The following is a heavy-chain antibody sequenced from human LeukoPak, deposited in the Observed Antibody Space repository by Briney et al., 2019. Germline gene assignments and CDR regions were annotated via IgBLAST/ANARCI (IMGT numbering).Heavy chain of an antibody. J-gene: IGHJ4*02. Sequence: ASVKVSCKASGGTFSSYAISWVRQAPGQGLEWMGGIIPIFGTANYAQRFQGRVTITADESTSTAYMELSSLRSEDTAVYYCARDSSSYSPFDYWGQGTLVTVSS. CDR2: IIPIFGTA. CDR1: GGTFSSYA. V-gene: IGHV1-69*13. D-gene: IGHD6-13*01. CDR3: ARDSSSYSPFDY.